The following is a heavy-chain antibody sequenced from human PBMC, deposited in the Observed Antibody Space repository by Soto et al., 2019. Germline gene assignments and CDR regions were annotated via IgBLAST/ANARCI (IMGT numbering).Heavy chain of an antibody. CDR1: GGGNLRDYR. CDR3: ARGGDGYIFGASY. Sequence: SSVKVSCKASGGGNLRDYRTTWVRRAPGQGLEWMGGIIPKLGSANYAQNFQGRVTITADESTNTVYMELRSLRSDDTAVYYCARGGDGYIFGASYGGQGTPVPVSS. J-gene: IGHJ4*02. CDR2: IIPKLGSA. V-gene: IGHV1-69*13. D-gene: IGHD2-21*01.